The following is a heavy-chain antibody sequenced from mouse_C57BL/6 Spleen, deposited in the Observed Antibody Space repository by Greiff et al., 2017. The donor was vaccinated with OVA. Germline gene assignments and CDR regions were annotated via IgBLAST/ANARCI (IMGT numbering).Heavy chain of an antibody. CDR2: IYPGDGDT. CDR1: GYAFSSSW. V-gene: IGHV1-82*01. J-gene: IGHJ2*01. CDR3: ARVPSDSSGYNY. D-gene: IGHD3-2*02. Sequence: QVQLQQSGPELVKPGASVKISCKASGYAFSSSWMTWVKQRPGKGLEWIGRIYPGDGDTNYNGKFKGKATLTADKSSSTAYMQLSSLTSEDSAVYFSARVPSDSSGYNYWGQGTTLTVSS.